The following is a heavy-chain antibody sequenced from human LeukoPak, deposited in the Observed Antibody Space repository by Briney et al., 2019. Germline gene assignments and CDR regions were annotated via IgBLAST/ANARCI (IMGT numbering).Heavy chain of an antibody. V-gene: IGHV1-69*04. CDR2: IIPILGIA. D-gene: IGHD3-22*01. Sequence: SVKVSCKASGYTFTSYGISWVRQAPGQGLEWMGRIIPILGIANYAQKFQGRVTITADKSTSTAYMELSSLRSEDTAVYYCASLYDSSGYYWDYWGQGTLVTVSS. CDR3: ASLYDSSGYYWDY. J-gene: IGHJ4*02. CDR1: GYTFTSYG.